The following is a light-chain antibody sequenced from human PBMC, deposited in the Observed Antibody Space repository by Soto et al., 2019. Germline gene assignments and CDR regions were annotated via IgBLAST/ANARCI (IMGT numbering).Light chain of an antibody. CDR2: DND. CDR3: GTWDNSLSAYL. Sequence: QSVRTQPPSVSAAPGQKVTISCSGSSSNIGNNYVSWYQQLPGTAPKLLIYDNDKRPSGIPDRFSGSKSGTSATLGITGLQTGDEADYYCGTWDNSLSAYLFGTGTRSPS. CDR1: SSNIGNNY. J-gene: IGLJ1*01. V-gene: IGLV1-51*01.